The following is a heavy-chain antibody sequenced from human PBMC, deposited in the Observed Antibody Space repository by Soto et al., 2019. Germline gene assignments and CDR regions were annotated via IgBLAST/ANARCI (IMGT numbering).Heavy chain of an antibody. D-gene: IGHD6-13*01. CDR1: GGTFSSYA. Sequence: SVKVSCKASGGTFSSYAISWVRQAPGQGLEWMGGIIPIFGTANYAQKFQGRVTITADESTSTAYMELSSLRSEDTAVYYCARGGSSWYMGYYYYYGMDVWGQGTTVTVSS. V-gene: IGHV1-69*13. CDR3: ARGGSSWYMGYYYYYGMDV. J-gene: IGHJ6*02. CDR2: IIPIFGTA.